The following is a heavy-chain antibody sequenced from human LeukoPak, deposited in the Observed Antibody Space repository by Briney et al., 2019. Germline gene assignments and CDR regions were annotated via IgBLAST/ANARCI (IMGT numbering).Heavy chain of an antibody. V-gene: IGHV4-39*07. CDR3: ARGSPSEGYFDWLLSFDY. CDR1: GGSISSSSYF. J-gene: IGHJ4*02. D-gene: IGHD3-9*01. Sequence: SETLSLTCTVSGGSISSSSYFWGWIRQPPGKGLEWIGSIYYSGSTYYNPSLKSRVTISVDTSKNQFSLKLSSVTAADTAVYYCARGSPSEGYFDWLLSFDYWGQGTLVTVSS. CDR2: IYYSGST.